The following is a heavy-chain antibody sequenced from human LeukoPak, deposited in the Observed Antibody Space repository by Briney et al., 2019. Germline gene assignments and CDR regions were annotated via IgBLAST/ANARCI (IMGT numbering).Heavy chain of an antibody. CDR3: ARDDYGDYSGY. J-gene: IGHJ4*02. V-gene: IGHV3-7*01. D-gene: IGHD4-17*01. Sequence: PGGSLRLSCAASGFTFSSYWMSCVRQAPGKGLEWVANIKQDGSEKYYVDSVKGRFTISRDNAKNSLYLQMNSLRAEDTAVYYCARDDYGDYSGYWGQGTLVTVSS. CDR1: GFTFSSYW. CDR2: IKQDGSEK.